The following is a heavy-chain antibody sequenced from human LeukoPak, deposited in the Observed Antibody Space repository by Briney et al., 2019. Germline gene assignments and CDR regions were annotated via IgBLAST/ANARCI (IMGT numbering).Heavy chain of an antibody. J-gene: IGHJ3*02. D-gene: IGHD3-10*01. V-gene: IGHV4-34*01. CDR1: GGSFSGYY. CDR3: ARDEFGAFDI. Sequence: PSETLSLTCAVYGGSFSGYYWSWIRQPPGKGLEWIGEINHSGSTNYNPSLKSRVTISVDTSKNQFSLKLSSVTTADTAVYYCARDEFGAFDIWGQGTMVTVSS. CDR2: INHSGST.